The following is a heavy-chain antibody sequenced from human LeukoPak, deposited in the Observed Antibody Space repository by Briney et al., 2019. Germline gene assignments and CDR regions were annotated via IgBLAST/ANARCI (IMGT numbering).Heavy chain of an antibody. D-gene: IGHD3-16*02. V-gene: IGHV3-23*01. CDR2: IRSSGGST. CDR1: GFTFSSYA. J-gene: IGHJ4*02. Sequence: GGSLRLSCAASGFTFSSYAMSWVRQAPGKGLEWVSAIRSSGGSTYYAASVKGRFTISRDNSKNTLYLQMNSLRADDTAVYCCAKGNSFTFGGVIVDYWGQGTLVTVSS. CDR3: AKGNSFTFGGVIVDY.